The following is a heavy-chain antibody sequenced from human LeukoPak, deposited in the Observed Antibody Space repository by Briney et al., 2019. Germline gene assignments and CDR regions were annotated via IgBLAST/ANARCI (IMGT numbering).Heavy chain of an antibody. CDR1: GFTFNIYA. CDR2: ISSGGGT. D-gene: IGHD6-13*01. Sequence: GGSLRLSCAASGFTFNIYAMTWVRQAPGKGLEWVSAISSGGGTFYADSVKGRFTISRDNAKNSLYLQMNSLRAEDTAVYYCARDQGIAAAGTVYWGQGTLVTVSS. J-gene: IGHJ4*02. CDR3: ARDQGIAAAGTVY. V-gene: IGHV3-23*01.